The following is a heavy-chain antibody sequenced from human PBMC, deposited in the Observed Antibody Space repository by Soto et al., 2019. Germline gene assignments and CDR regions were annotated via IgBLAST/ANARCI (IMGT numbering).Heavy chain of an antibody. CDR2: ISGSGGST. V-gene: IGHV3-23*04. Sequence: EVQLVESGGGLVKPGGSLRLSCAASGFTFSSYSMNWVRQAPGKGLEWVSAISGSGGSTYYADSVKGRFTISRDNSKNTLYLQMNSLRAEDTAVYYCAKVGFWSGAFDYWGQGTLVTVSS. CDR3: AKVGFWSGAFDY. D-gene: IGHD3-3*01. J-gene: IGHJ4*02. CDR1: GFTFSSYS.